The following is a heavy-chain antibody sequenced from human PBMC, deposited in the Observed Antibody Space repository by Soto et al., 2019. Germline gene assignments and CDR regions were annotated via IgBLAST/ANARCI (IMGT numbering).Heavy chain of an antibody. J-gene: IGHJ6*02. CDR3: ARSRRPNYYGSGSYYNVKHYYYGMDV. Sequence: PGESLKISCMGSGYKVSTWHNLTSYWIGWVRQMPGKGLEWMGIIYPGDSDTRYSPSFQGQVAISADKSISTAYLLWSSLKASDTAMYYCARSRRPNYYGSGSYYNVKHYYYGMDVWGQGTTVTVSS. V-gene: IGHV5-51*01. CDR2: IYPGDSDT. CDR1: GYKVSTWHNLTSYW. D-gene: IGHD3-10*01.